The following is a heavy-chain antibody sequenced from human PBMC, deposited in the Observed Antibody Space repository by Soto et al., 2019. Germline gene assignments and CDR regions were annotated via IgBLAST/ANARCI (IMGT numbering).Heavy chain of an antibody. J-gene: IGHJ4*02. CDR3: ATNFDIYGDLD. D-gene: IGHD4-17*01. V-gene: IGHV1-69*13. Sequence: ASVKVSCKASGGTFSSYAIIWVRQAPGQGLEWMGGIIPIFGTANYAQKFQGRVTITADESTSTAYMELSSLRSEDTAVYYCATNFDIYGDLDWGQGTLVTVSS. CDR2: IIPIFGTA. CDR1: GGTFSSYA.